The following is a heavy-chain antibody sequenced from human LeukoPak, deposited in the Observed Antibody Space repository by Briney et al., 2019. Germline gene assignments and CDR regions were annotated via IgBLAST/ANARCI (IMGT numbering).Heavy chain of an antibody. D-gene: IGHD2-2*01. Sequence: SVKVSCKASGGTFSSYAISWVRQAPGQGLEWMGGIIPIFGTANYAQKFQGRVTITADESTSTAYMELSSLRSEDTAVYYCATHPDIVVVPAAPYYYHYGMDVWGQGTTVTVSS. V-gene: IGHV1-69*01. J-gene: IGHJ6*02. CDR3: ATHPDIVVVPAAPYYYHYGMDV. CDR1: GGTFSSYA. CDR2: IIPIFGTA.